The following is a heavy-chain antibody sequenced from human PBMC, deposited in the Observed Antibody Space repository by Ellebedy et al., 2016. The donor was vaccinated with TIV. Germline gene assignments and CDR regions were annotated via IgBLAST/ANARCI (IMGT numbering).Heavy chain of an antibody. CDR1: GGTFSGYY. D-gene: IGHD6-6*01. CDR3: ARVTRSIAARPYHRAVDQ. CDR2: MNHGGSS. V-gene: IGHV4-34*01. J-gene: IGHJ4*02. Sequence: SETLSLXCAVYGGTFSGYYWTWIRQVPGKGLEWIGEMNHGGSSNYDPALKSRVTISVDTSKNQFSLNLRSLTAADTAMYYCARVTRSIAARPYHRAVDQWGQGTLVTVSS.